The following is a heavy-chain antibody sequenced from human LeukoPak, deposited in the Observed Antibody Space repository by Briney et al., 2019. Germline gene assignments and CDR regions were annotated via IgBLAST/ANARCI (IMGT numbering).Heavy chain of an antibody. V-gene: IGHV3-23*01. D-gene: IGHD5-18*01. Sequence: GGSLRLSCAASGFTFSSYAMSWVRQAPEKGLEWVSTISGSGGGTYYADSVKGRFTISRDNSKNTLSLQVSSLRTEDTAVYYCAKDRYSYAFEYSDSWGQGTLVTVSS. CDR2: ISGSGGGT. CDR1: GFTFSSYA. CDR3: AKDRYSYAFEYSDS. J-gene: IGHJ4*02.